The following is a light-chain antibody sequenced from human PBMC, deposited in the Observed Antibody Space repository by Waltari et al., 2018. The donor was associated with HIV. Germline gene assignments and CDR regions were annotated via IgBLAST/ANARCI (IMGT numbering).Light chain of an antibody. J-gene: IGLJ1*01. CDR3: SSYTTSNTYV. Sequence: QSALAQPASVSGSPGQSITFSCTGTRSDIGAYNYVSWYQKHPDKAPKVIIYRVKRRPSGVSDRCSGSKSGHTASLTISGLQAEDEADYYCSSYTTSNTYVFGRGTTVSVL. CDR1: RSDIGAYNY. V-gene: IGLV2-14*01. CDR2: RVK.